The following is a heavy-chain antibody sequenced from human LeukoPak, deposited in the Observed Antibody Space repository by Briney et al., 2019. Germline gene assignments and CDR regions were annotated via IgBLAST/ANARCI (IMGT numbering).Heavy chain of an antibody. CDR3: ARGSYGHIDH. Sequence: SETLSLTCTVSGGSITSYYWMWIRQPAGKGLEWIGRFYISENTKQYRPSLQTRVTVSPDTSKNQFSLKLNSLAAADTAVYYCARGSYGHIDHWGQGILVTVSS. J-gene: IGHJ4*02. CDR2: FYISENT. CDR1: GGSITSYY. D-gene: IGHD3-16*01. V-gene: IGHV4-4*07.